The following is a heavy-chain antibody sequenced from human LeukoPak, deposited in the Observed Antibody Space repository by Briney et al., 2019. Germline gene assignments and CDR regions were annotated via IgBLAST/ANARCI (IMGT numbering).Heavy chain of an antibody. V-gene: IGHV4-39*01. CDR2: IYYGGKT. Sequence: SETLSLTCIVSGGSISSSSYYWGWIRQPPGKGLEWIGSIYYGGKTYYNPSLKSRVTISADTSKNQFSLTLGSVSATDTAVYYCVSPRGFSYGYFDYWGQGTLVTVSS. CDR3: VSPRGFSYGYFDY. CDR1: GGSISSSSYY. J-gene: IGHJ4*02. D-gene: IGHD5-18*01.